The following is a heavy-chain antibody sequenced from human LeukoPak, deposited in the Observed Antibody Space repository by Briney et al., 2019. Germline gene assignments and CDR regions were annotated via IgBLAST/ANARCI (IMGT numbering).Heavy chain of an antibody. J-gene: IGHJ3*02. CDR1: GDSISSGGYS. CDR2: IYHSGST. CDR3: ARGPRNSGDAFDI. V-gene: IGHV4-30-2*01. Sequence: KSSQTLSLTCAVSGDSISSGGYSWSWIRQPPGKGLEWIGYIYHSGSTYYNPSLKSRVTISVDRSKNQFSLKLSSVTAADTAVFYCARGPRNSGDAFDIWGQGTMVTVSS. D-gene: IGHD1-1*01.